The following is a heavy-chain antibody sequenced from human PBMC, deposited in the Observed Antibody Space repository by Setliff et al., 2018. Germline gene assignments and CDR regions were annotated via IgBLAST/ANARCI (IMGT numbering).Heavy chain of an antibody. D-gene: IGHD3-22*01. J-gene: IGHJ4*02. CDR3: ARINFYVGSGYYYAPDY. V-gene: IGHV1-69*06. Sequence: SVKVSCKASGDTFSTYVLSWVRQAPGQGLEWMGGIIPLLETAKYAQKFQGRVTITADKSTNTGYMELGSLTSDDTAIYYCARINFYVGSGYYYAPDYWGPGTLVTVSS. CDR2: IIPLLETA. CDR1: GDTFSTYV.